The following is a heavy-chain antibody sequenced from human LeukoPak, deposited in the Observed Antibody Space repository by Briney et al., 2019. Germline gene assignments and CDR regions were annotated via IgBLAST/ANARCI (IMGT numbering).Heavy chain of an antibody. CDR3: ARLYDAFDI. J-gene: IGHJ3*02. CDR2: IYYGGST. D-gene: IGHD2-2*02. CDR1: GFIVSSNY. V-gene: IGHV3-53*01. Sequence: GGSLRLSCAASGFIVSSNYMSWVRQAPGKGLEWVSIIYYGGSTYYADSVKGRFTISRDNSKNTLYLQMNSLRAEDTAVYYCARLYDAFDIWGQGTMVTVSS.